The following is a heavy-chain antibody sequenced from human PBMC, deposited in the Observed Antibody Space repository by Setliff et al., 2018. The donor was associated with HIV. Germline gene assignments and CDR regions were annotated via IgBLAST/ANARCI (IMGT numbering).Heavy chain of an antibody. CDR2: IITIFGTA. D-gene: IGHD3-16*01. J-gene: IGHJ3*02. CDR3: AYVPPGREAFDI. Sequence: GASVKVSCKASGGTFSTYAVSWVRQAPGQGLEWMGGIITIFGTANYAQKFQGGVTITADEATSTAYMELSSLRSEDTAVYYCAYVPPGREAFDIWGQGTMVTVSS. V-gene: IGHV1-69*13. CDR1: GGTFSTYA.